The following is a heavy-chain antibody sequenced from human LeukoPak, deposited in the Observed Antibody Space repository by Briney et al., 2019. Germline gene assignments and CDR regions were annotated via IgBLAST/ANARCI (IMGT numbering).Heavy chain of an antibody. J-gene: IGHJ3*01. V-gene: IGHV4-59*08. CDR3: ARHSHQVIRGAFDV. Sequence: PSETLSLTCTVSGGSFGTYCFSWIRQAPGEGLEWIGYIYYNGDTKYYPSLESRLIISQDTSKDQFSLALISVTAADTALYYCARHSHQVIRGAFDVWGQGTMVTVSS. CDR2: IYYNGDT. CDR1: GGSFGTYC.